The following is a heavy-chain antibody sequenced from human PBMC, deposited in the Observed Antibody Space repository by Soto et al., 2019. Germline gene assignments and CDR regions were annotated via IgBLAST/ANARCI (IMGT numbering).Heavy chain of an antibody. D-gene: IGHD3-3*01. CDR3: AKEQQMTIFAVVLPSVDAFDI. J-gene: IGHJ3*02. CDR1: GFTFSSYG. V-gene: IGHV3-30*18. CDR2: ISYDGSNK. Sequence: QVQLVESGGGVVQPGRSLRLSCAASGFTFSSYGMHWVRQAPGKGLEWVAVISYDGSNKYYAASVKGRFTVSRDNSKNTLYLQMNSLRAEDTAIYYCAKEQQMTIFAVVLPSVDAFDIWGQGTMVTVSS.